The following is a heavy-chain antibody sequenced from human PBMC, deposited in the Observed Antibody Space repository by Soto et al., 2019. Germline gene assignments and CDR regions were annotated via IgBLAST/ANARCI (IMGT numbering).Heavy chain of an antibody. D-gene: IGHD3-22*01. Sequence: PSETLSLTCTVSGGSISDDTYYWGWIRQPPGKGLEWIGSIYYSGTSSYNPSLESRVTMSVDTSKKQLSLRLRSVTATDTAVYYCARATYYYDSSGPPAYWGQGTLVTVS. V-gene: IGHV4-39*02. CDR2: IYYSGTS. CDR3: ARATYYYDSSGPPAY. CDR1: GGSISDDTYY. J-gene: IGHJ4*02.